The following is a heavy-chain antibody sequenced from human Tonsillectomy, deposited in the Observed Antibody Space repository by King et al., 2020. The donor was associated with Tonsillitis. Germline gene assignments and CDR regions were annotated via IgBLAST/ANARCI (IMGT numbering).Heavy chain of an antibody. CDR2: INPSDGRA. CDR1: GYSFDSYY. CDR3: AKSIHGFNYGGFDY. Sequence: VQLVQSGAEVKKPGASVRVSCKASGYSFDSYYMHWVRQAPGQGLEWMAIINPSDGRARYAQKFHGRVTVTRDTPTRTVDMALDNLRSDDTAVYFCAKSIHGFNYGGFDYWGQGTLVTVSS. J-gene: IGHJ4*02. V-gene: IGHV1-46*02. D-gene: IGHD5-24*01.